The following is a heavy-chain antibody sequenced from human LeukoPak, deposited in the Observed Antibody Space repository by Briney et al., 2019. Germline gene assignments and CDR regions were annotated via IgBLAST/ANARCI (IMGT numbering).Heavy chain of an antibody. CDR2: INHSGTT. Sequence: SETLSLTCAVYGGSFSDYYWNWIRQPPGKGLEWIGEINHSGTTNYNPSLKSRVTISVDTSKNQFSLRLSSVTAADTAVYYCARGLRLPSRSTPAVPHVWGKGTTVAVSA. D-gene: IGHD2/OR15-2a*01. CDR3: ARGLRLPSRSTPAVPHV. V-gene: IGHV4-34*01. CDR1: GGSFSDYY. J-gene: IGHJ6*04.